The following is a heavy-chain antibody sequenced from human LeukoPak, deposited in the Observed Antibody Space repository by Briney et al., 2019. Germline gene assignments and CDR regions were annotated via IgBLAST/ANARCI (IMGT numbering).Heavy chain of an antibody. D-gene: IGHD3-3*01. Sequence: VASVKVSCKASGYTFTGYYMHWVRQAPGQGLEWMGWINPNSGGTNYAQKFQGRVTMTRDTSISTAYMELSRLRSDDTAVYYCARGSQSLILYDFWSHSYYGMDVWGQGTTVTVSS. J-gene: IGHJ6*02. CDR2: INPNSGGT. CDR1: GYTFTGYY. V-gene: IGHV1-2*02. CDR3: ARGSQSLILYDFWSHSYYGMDV.